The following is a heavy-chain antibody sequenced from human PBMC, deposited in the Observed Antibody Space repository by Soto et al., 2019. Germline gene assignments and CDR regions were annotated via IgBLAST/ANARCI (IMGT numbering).Heavy chain of an antibody. CDR1: GFTVSSNY. D-gene: IGHD2-2*03. V-gene: IGHV3-66*01. J-gene: IGHJ4*02. CDR3: ARTLDIVLVPAAI. Sequence: EVQLVESGGGLVQPGGSLRLSCAASGFTVSSNYMSWVRQAPGKGLEWVSVIYSGGSTYYADSVKGRFTISRDNSKNTLYLQMNSLRAEDTAVYYCARTLDIVLVPAAIWGQGILVTVSS. CDR2: IYSGGST.